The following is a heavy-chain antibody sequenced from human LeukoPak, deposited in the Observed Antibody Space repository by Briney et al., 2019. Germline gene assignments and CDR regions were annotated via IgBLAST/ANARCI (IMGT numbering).Heavy chain of an antibody. Sequence: SETLSLTCTVSGGSISSGGYYWSWIRQHPGKGLEWIGYIYYSGSTYYNPSLKSRVTISVDTSKNQFSLKLSSVTAADTAVYYCARDHRTGTTLWGQGTLVTVSS. CDR2: IYYSGST. CDR3: ARDHRTGTTL. CDR1: GGSISSGGYY. D-gene: IGHD1-7*01. J-gene: IGHJ4*02. V-gene: IGHV4-31*03.